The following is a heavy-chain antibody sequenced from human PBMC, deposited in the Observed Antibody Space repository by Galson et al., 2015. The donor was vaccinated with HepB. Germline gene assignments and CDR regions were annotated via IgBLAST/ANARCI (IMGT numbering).Heavy chain of an antibody. CDR3: ARVHRDSSELTDAFDI. Sequence: QVQLQESGPGLVKPSETLSLTCTVSGGSISSYYWSWIRQPPGKGLEWIGYIYYSGSTNYNPSLKSRVTISVDTSKNQFSLKLSSVTAADTAVYYCARVHRDSSELTDAFDIWGQGTMVTVSS. D-gene: IGHD3-22*01. CDR2: IYYSGST. J-gene: IGHJ3*02. V-gene: IGHV4-59*01. CDR1: GGSISSYY.